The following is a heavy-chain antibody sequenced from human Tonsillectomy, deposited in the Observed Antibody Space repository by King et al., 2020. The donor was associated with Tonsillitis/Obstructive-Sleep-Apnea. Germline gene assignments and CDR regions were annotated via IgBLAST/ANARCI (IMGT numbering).Heavy chain of an antibody. CDR2: ISPYNGDT. V-gene: IGHV1-18*01. Sequence: VQLVESGAEVKKPGASVKVSCKASGYTFSNYGISWVRQAPGQGLEWMGWISPYNGDTNYAQKLQGRVTMTTGTSTSTAYMELRSLRSVDTAVYFCARDSTSHYYDSSAYYTFAYWGQGTLVTVSS. D-gene: IGHD3-22*01. J-gene: IGHJ4*02. CDR3: ARDSTSHYYDSSAYYTFAY. CDR1: GYTFSNYG.